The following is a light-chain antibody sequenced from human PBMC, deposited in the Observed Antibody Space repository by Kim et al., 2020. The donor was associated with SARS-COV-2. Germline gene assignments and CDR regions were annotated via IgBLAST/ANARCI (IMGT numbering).Light chain of an antibody. CDR2: GAS. CDR1: QSVTSSY. J-gene: IGKJ1*01. V-gene: IGKV3-20*01. Sequence: EIVLTQSPGTLSLSPGERATLSCRDSQSVTSSYLAWYQQKPGQPPRLLIYGASNRATGIPDRFSGSGSGTDFTLTISRLESEDLAVYYCQQYGTSLRTFGQGTKVDIK. CDR3: QQYGTSLRT.